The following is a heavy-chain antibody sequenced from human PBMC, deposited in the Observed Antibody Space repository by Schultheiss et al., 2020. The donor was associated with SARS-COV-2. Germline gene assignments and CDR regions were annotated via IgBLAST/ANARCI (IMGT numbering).Heavy chain of an antibody. J-gene: IGHJ4*02. Sequence: SETLSLTCTVSGGSISSYYWSWIRQPPGKGLEWIGSIYYSGSTYYNPSLKSRVTISVDTSKNQFSLKLSSVTAADTAVYYCARGTTGGIDYWGQGTLVTVSS. CDR1: GGSISSYY. CDR2: IYYSGST. CDR3: ARGTTGGIDY. D-gene: IGHD1-7*01. V-gene: IGHV4-59*05.